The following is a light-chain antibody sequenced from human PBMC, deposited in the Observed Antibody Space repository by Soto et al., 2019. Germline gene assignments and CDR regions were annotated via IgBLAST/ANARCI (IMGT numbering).Light chain of an antibody. Sequence: EIVLTQSPATLSLSPGERTTLSCRASQSVSSNLAWYQQKPGQAPRLLIYGASSRATGIPDRFSGSGSGTDFTLTISRLEPEDFAVYYCQQYGSSPSTFGQGTRLE. J-gene: IGKJ5*01. CDR3: QQYGSSPST. CDR1: QSVSSN. CDR2: GAS. V-gene: IGKV3-20*01.